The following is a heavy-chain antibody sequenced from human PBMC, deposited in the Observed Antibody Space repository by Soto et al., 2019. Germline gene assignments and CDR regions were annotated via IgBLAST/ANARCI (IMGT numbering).Heavy chain of an antibody. V-gene: IGHV4-39*01. D-gene: IGHD6-6*01. Sequence: SETLSLTCSVSGGSITSSSYYWAWIRQPPGKGLEWIGSMYYTGSTYYNPSLKSRATISLDTPSNQISLKLSTVTTADTAVPYCARGGQGSNNVVHYHYAMDVWGKGNTVTVSS. CDR1: GGSITSSSYY. CDR3: ARGGQGSNNVVHYHYAMDV. J-gene: IGHJ6*04. CDR2: MYYTGST.